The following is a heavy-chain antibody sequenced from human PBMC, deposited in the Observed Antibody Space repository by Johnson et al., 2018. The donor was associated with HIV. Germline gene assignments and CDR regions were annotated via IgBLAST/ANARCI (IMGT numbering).Heavy chain of an antibody. J-gene: IGHJ3*02. D-gene: IGHD1-26*01. Sequence: VQLVESGGGLVKPGGSLRLSCAASGFTFSSYWMHWVRQAPGKGLVWVSRINSDGSSTSYADSVKGRLTISRDNAKNSLYLQMNSLRAEDTAVYYCARGGSSRNPAFDIWGQGTMVTVSS. CDR2: INSDGSST. CDR3: ARGGSSRNPAFDI. CDR1: GFTFSSYW. V-gene: IGHV3-74*02.